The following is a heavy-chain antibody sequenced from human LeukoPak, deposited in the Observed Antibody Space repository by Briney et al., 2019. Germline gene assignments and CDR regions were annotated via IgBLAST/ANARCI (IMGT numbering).Heavy chain of an antibody. Sequence: TSETLSLXCTVSGGSISSYYWSWLRQAPGKGLEWIGYIYYSGNTNYNPSLKSRVTISIDTSKNQFYLKLISVTAADTAVYYCARVGSGSFDYWGQGTLVTVSS. CDR1: GGSISSYY. V-gene: IGHV4-59*01. D-gene: IGHD1-26*01. J-gene: IGHJ4*02. CDR3: ARVGSGSFDY. CDR2: IYYSGNT.